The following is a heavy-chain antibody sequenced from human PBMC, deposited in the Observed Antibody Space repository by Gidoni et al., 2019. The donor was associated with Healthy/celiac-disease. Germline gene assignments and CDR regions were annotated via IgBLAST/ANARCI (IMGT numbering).Heavy chain of an antibody. D-gene: IGHD6-13*01. Sequence: QVQLVESGGGVGPPGRSLRRSCAASGFPFSSYGMHWVRLAPGKGLEWVAVISYDGSKKYYADFVKGRFTISRDNSKNTLHLQMNSLRAEDTAVYYCAKDQAAAGYYGMDVWGQGTTVTVSS. CDR2: ISYDGSKK. CDR1: GFPFSSYG. J-gene: IGHJ6*02. CDR3: AKDQAAAGYYGMDV. V-gene: IGHV3-30*18.